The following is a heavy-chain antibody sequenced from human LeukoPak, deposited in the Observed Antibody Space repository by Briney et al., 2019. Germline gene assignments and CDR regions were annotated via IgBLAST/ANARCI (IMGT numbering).Heavy chain of an antibody. D-gene: IGHD3-10*01. CDR3: ARDEKRGSGSYYIDY. CDR2: INHSGST. J-gene: IGHJ4*02. CDR1: GGSFSGYY. V-gene: IGHV4-34*01. Sequence: PSETLSLTCAVYGGSFSGYYWSWIRQPPGKGLEWIGEINHSGSTNYNPSLKSRVTISVDTSKNQFSLKLSSVTAADTAVYYCARDEKRGSGSYYIDYWGQGTLVTVSS.